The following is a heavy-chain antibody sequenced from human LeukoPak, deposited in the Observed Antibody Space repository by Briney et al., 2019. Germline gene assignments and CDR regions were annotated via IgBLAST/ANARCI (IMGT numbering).Heavy chain of an antibody. V-gene: IGHV3-20*01. CDR2: INWNGGST. D-gene: IGHD4-17*01. CDR3: ARDIYGRTVNWFDP. J-gene: IGHJ5*02. Sequence: GGSLRLSCAASGFNFDDYAMTWVRQAPGKGLEWVSGINWNGGSTVYADSVKGRFTISRDNPKNSVYLQMNSLGAEDTAFYNCARDIYGRTVNWFDPRGQGTLVTVSS. CDR1: GFNFDDYA.